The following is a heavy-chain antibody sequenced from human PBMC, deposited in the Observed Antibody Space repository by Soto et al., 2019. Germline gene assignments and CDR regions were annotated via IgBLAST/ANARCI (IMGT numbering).Heavy chain of an antibody. CDR1: GGTFSSYA. J-gene: IGHJ6*02. D-gene: IGHD2-2*01. V-gene: IGHV1-69*06. CDR2: IIPIFGTA. Sequence: QVQLVQSGAEVKKPGSSVKVSCKASGGTFSSYAISWVRQAPGQGLEWMGGIIPIFGTANYAQKFQGSVTITADKSTSTAYMELSSLRSEDTAVYYCARPIVVVPAAIYGMDVWGQGTTVTVSS. CDR3: ARPIVVVPAAIYGMDV.